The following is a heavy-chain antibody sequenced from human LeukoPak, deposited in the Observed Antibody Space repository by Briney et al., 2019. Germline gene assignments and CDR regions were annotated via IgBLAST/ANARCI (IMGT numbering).Heavy chain of an antibody. CDR2: ISGSGGTT. D-gene: IGHD3-22*01. V-gene: IGHV3-23*01. Sequence: PGGSLRLSCAASGFIFSSYAMSWVRQAPGKGLEWVSSISGSGGTTYYADSVKGRFTISRHIPRNTLYLQMNSLRAEDTAVYYCARGAGDDTSGSRMKGAFDYWGQGTLVTVSS. CDR3: ARGAGDDTSGSRMKGAFDY. CDR1: GFIFSSYA. J-gene: IGHJ4*02.